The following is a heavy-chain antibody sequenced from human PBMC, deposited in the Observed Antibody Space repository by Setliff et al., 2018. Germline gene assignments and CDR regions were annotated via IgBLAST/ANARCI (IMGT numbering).Heavy chain of an antibody. Sequence: GGSLRLSCVASGFTISNYWMAWVRQAPGKGLEWVAFTWYDGINKYYADSVKGRFTISRDNAKNSLYLQMNSLRAEDAAVYYCAKHVLSSGWPNDAFDFWGQGTMVTVSS. J-gene: IGHJ3*01. CDR2: TWYDGINK. CDR3: AKHVLSSGWPNDAFDF. D-gene: IGHD6-25*01. CDR1: GFTISNYW. V-gene: IGHV3-30*02.